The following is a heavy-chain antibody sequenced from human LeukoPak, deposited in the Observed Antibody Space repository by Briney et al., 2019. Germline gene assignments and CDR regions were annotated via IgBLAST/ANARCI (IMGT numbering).Heavy chain of an antibody. Sequence: ASVKVSCKTSGYTLTNYAMNWVRQAPGQGLEWMGWINPNTGNPAYAQGFTGRFVFSLDTSVSTAYLQISSLEAEDTAVYYCARAIMHLGELSLPSYWGQGTLVTVSS. D-gene: IGHD3-16*02. V-gene: IGHV7-4-1*02. J-gene: IGHJ4*02. CDR1: GYTLTNYA. CDR3: ARAIMHLGELSLPSY. CDR2: INPNTGNP.